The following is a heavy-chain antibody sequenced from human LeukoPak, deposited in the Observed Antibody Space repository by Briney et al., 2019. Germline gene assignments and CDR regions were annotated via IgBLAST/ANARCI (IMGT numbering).Heavy chain of an antibody. J-gene: IGHJ6*02. V-gene: IGHV3-53*01. CDR3: ARASSDLENYYYYGMDV. CDR2: IYSGGNT. Sequence: GGSLRLSCAASGFTVSSNYMSWVRQAPGKGLEWVSVIYSGGNTYYADSVKGRFTISRDNSKNTLYLQMNSLRAEDTAVCYCARASSDLENYYYYGMDVWGQGTTVTVSS. D-gene: IGHD1-1*01. CDR1: GFTVSSNY.